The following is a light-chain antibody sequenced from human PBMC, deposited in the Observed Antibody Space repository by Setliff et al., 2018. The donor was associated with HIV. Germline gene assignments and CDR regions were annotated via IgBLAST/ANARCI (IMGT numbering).Light chain of an antibody. J-gene: IGLJ1*01. CDR2: QNT. CDR1: NLWNRY. Sequence: SYELTQPPSVSVSPGQTASIACSGDNLWNRYTSWYQQRPGQSPVLVIYQNTRRPSGIPGRFSGSKSGNTATLTISGTQAIDEADYYCQAYDISTSWVFGTGTRSPS. CDR3: QAYDISTSWV. V-gene: IGLV3-1*01.